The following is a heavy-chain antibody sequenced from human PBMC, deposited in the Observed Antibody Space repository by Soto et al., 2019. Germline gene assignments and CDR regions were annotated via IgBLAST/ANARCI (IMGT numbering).Heavy chain of an antibody. D-gene: IGHD6-13*01. Sequence: QVQLVQSGPEVKKPGASVKVSCKASGYTFTNYGISWVRQAPGQGPEWMGWISGYNGDTKYALTLQGRVTLTTDTSTSTAYMELRSLRSDDTAVYYCARGGTSWSAEYYQHWGQGTLVIVSA. J-gene: IGHJ1*01. CDR3: ARGGTSWSAEYYQH. CDR2: ISGYNGDT. V-gene: IGHV1-18*01. CDR1: GYTFTNYG.